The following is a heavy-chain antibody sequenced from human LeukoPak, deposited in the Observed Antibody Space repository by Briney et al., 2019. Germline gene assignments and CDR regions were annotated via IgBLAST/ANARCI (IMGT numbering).Heavy chain of an antibody. J-gene: IGHJ4*02. CDR1: AFTFSDYY. CDR2: ISSSGSTI. CDR3: ARAGPIAARPEGHFDY. D-gene: IGHD6-6*01. Sequence: GGSLRLSCAASAFTFSDYYMSWIRQAPGKGLGWVSYISSSGSTIYYADSVKGRFTISRDNAKNSLYLQMNSLRAEDTAVYYCARAGPIAARPEGHFDYWGQGTLVTVSS. V-gene: IGHV3-11*01.